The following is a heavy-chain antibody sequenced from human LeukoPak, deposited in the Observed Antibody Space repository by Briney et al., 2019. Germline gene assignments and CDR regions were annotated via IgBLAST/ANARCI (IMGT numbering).Heavy chain of an antibody. V-gene: IGHV1-2*02. J-gene: IGHJ6*03. CDR2: INPNSGGT. CDR3: AREGDDYGGNSAYYYYYYMDV. D-gene: IGHD4-23*01. Sequence: ASVKVSCKASGYTFSGYYIHWVRQAPGQGLEWMGWINPNSGGTNYAQKFQGRVTMTRDTSISTAYMELSRLRSDDTAVYYCAREGDDYGGNSAYYYYYYMDVWGKGTTVTVSS. CDR1: GYTFSGYY.